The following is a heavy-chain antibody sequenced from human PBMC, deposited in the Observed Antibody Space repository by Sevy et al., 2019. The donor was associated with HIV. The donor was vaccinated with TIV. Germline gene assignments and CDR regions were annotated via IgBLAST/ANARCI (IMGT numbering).Heavy chain of an antibody. CDR1: EFTFSSHA. J-gene: IGHJ3*02. CDR2: ISGDGVNT. Sequence: GGSLRLSCAASEFTFSSHAVSWVRQAPGKGLEWVSAISGDGVNTHYADSVRGRFTISRDNFKNTLYLQMNSLRAEDTALYYCARDGRGISAFAIWGQGTMVTVSS. CDR3: ARDGRGISAFAI. D-gene: IGHD3-3*02. V-gene: IGHV3-23*01.